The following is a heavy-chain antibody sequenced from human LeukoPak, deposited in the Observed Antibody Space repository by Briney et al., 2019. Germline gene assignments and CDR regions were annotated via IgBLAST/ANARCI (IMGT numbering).Heavy chain of an antibody. J-gene: IGHJ4*02. V-gene: IGHV3-30*18. D-gene: IGHD2-21*02. CDR2: ISDDGSNK. CDR3: AKSGTVVVTAILRYFDY. Sequence: PGKSLRLSCAASGFTFSNYGMHWVRQAPGKGLEWVAVISDDGSNKYYADSVKGRFTISRDNSKNTLYLQMNSLRAEDTVVYYCAKSGTVVVTAILRYFDYWGQGTLVTVSS. CDR1: GFTFSNYG.